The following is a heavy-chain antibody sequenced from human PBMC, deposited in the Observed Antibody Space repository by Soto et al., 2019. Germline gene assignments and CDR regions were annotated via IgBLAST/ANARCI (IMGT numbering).Heavy chain of an antibody. J-gene: IGHJ4*02. CDR1: GFTFSAYA. CDR3: AIRIFGVDS. V-gene: IGHV3-23*01. D-gene: IGHD3-3*01. Sequence: EVQLLESGGGLVQPGGSLRLSCAASGFTFSAYAMSWVRQAPGKGLEWVSAISGTTPSTYYADSVQGRFTISRDSSRKTLFVQINSLRADDTAVYFCAIRIFGVDSGGQGTQVTVSS. CDR2: ISGTTPST.